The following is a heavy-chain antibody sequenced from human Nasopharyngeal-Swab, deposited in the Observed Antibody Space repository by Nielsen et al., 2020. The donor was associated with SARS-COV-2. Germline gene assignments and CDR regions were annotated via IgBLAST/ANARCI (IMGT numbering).Heavy chain of an antibody. CDR1: GFTFSSYS. Sequence: GESLKISCAASGFTFSSYSINWVRQAPGKGLEWVSSISSTGSYIYYADSVKGRFTISRDNAKNSLYQQMNGLRAEDTAVYYCARGSDTALYYFDSWGQGTLVTVSS. V-gene: IGHV3-21*01. D-gene: IGHD5-18*01. CDR3: ARGSDTALYYFDS. CDR2: ISSTGSYI. J-gene: IGHJ4*02.